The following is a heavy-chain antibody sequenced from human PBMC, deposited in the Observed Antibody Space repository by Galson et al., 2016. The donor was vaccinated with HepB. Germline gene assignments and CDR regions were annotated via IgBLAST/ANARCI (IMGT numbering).Heavy chain of an antibody. D-gene: IGHD1-14*01. J-gene: IGHJ4*02. Sequence: SLRLSCAASGFSFSDYGIPWVRQAPGKGLEWLSLISYDGRDKYYADSVQGRFTVSRDNSKNTLYLQINSLRAEDTAVYYCAKITGGYTLVTQKGVFDNWGQGTLVTVSS. CDR3: AKITGGYTLVTQKGVFDN. CDR2: ISYDGRDK. CDR1: GFSFSDYG. V-gene: IGHV3-30*18.